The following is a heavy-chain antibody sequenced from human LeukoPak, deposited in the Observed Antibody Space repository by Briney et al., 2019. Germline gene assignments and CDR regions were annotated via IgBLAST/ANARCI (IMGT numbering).Heavy chain of an antibody. D-gene: IGHD3-16*01. Sequence: SETLSLTCTVSGGSISSGGYYWSWIRQHPGKGLEWIGYIYYSGSTYYNPSLKSRVTISVDTSKNQFSLKLSAVTAADTAVYYRARDARDYDYVWGSYSIHPHWFDPWGQGTLVTVSS. CDR2: IYYSGST. J-gene: IGHJ5*02. V-gene: IGHV4-31*03. CDR3: ARDARDYDYVWGSYSIHPHWFDP. CDR1: GGSISSGGYY.